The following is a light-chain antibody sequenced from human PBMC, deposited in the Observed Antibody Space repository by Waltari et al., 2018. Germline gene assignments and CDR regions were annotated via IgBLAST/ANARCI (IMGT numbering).Light chain of an antibody. V-gene: IGKV2-40*01. Sequence: DIVMTQTPLSLPITPGEPAAVPCRSSPSLLHSNGNTYLQWYLQRPGQSPHLLIYGGSKRASGVPNRFSGSGSGTHFTLQITNVEADDVGIYYCVQTMAFPRTFGQGTKVEIK. J-gene: IGKJ1*01. CDR3: VQTMAFPRT. CDR1: PSLLHSNGNTY. CDR2: GGS.